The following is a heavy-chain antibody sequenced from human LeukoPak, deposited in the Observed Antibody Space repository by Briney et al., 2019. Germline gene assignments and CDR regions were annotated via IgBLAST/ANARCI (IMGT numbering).Heavy chain of an antibody. D-gene: IGHD4-17*01. CDR3: ARDYGDYPDNIWFDP. Sequence: EASVKVSCKASGYTFTGYYMHWVRQAPGQGLEWMWWINPNSGGTNYAQKFQGRVTMTRDTSISTAYMELSRLRSDDTAVYYCARDYGDYPDNIWFDPWGRGTLVTVSS. CDR1: GYTFTGYY. J-gene: IGHJ5*02. CDR2: INPNSGGT. V-gene: IGHV1-2*02.